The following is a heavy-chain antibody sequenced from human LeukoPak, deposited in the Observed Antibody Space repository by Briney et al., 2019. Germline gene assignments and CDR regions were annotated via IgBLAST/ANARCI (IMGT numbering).Heavy chain of an antibody. D-gene: IGHD2-15*01. V-gene: IGHV1-2*02. CDR3: ARGYCSGGSCYDHAFDI. CDR1: GYTFTGYY. CDR2: INPNSGGT. Sequence: ASVKVSCKASGYTFTGYYMHWVRQAPGQGLEWMGWINPNSGGTNYAQKFQGRVTMTRDTSISTDYMELSRLRSDDTAVYYCARGYCSGGSCYDHAFDIWGQGTMVTVSS. J-gene: IGHJ3*02.